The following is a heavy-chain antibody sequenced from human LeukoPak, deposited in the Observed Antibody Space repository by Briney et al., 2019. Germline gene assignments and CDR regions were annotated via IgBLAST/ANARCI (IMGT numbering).Heavy chain of an antibody. CDR1: GFTFSDYN. J-gene: IGHJ4*02. Sequence: PGGSLRLSCAASGFTFSDYNMNWVRQAPGKGLEWASYTSSGSSTIDYADSVKGRFTISRDNSKNTLYLQMNSLRAEDTAVYYCARDLISGSSQGYWGQGTLVTVSS. CDR3: ARDLISGSSQGY. D-gene: IGHD1-26*01. CDR2: TSSGSSTI. V-gene: IGHV3-48*01.